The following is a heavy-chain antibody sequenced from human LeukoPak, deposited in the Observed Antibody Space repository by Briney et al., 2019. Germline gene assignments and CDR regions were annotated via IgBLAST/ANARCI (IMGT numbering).Heavy chain of an antibody. CDR2: IYYSGST. D-gene: IGHD6-6*01. J-gene: IGHJ4*02. Sequence: SETLSLTCTVSGGSISSYYWSWIRQPPGEGLEWIGYIYYSGSTNYNSSLKSRVTMSVDTSKNQFSLNLSSVTTADTAVYYCASGREYSSSSPDYWGQGTLVTVSS. CDR1: GGSISSYY. V-gene: IGHV4-59*01. CDR3: ASGREYSSSSPDY.